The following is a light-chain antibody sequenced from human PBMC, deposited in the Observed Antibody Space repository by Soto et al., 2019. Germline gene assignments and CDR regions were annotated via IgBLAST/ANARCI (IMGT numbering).Light chain of an antibody. J-gene: IGKJ1*01. CDR3: QQYGSFPRT. CDR1: QSVSSSY. CDR2: GAS. Sequence: EIVLTQSPGTLSLSPGERATLSCRASQSVSSSYLVWYQQKPGQAPRLLIYGASSRATGIPDRFSGSGSGTDFTLTISRLEPEDFAVYYCQQYGSFPRTFGQGTKVEIK. V-gene: IGKV3-20*01.